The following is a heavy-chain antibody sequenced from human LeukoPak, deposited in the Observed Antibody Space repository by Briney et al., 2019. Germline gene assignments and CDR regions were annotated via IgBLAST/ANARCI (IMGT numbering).Heavy chain of an antibody. CDR2: IYTSGST. Sequence: KASETLSLTCTVSGGSISSYYWSWIRQPPGKGLEWIGYIYTSGSTNYNPSLKSRVTISVDTSKNQFSLKLSSVTAADTAVYYCARHDRSGYRDYWGQGTLVTVSS. D-gene: IGHD3-22*01. J-gene: IGHJ4*02. V-gene: IGHV4-4*09. CDR3: ARHDRSGYRDY. CDR1: GGSISSYY.